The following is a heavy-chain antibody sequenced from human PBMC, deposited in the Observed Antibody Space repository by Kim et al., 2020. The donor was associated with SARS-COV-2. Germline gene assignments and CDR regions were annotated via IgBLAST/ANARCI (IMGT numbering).Heavy chain of an antibody. D-gene: IGHD4-17*01. CDR2: IIPIFGTA. V-gene: IGHV1-69*13. J-gene: IGHJ6*02. CDR3: ARAPREKGGDGLYYYCGMDV. CDR1: GGTFSSYA. Sequence: SVKVSCKASGGTFSSYAISWVRQAPGQGLEWMGGIIPIFGTANYAQKFQGRVTITADESTSTAYMELSSLRSEDTAVYYCARAPREKGGDGLYYYCGMDVWGRGTTVIVSS.